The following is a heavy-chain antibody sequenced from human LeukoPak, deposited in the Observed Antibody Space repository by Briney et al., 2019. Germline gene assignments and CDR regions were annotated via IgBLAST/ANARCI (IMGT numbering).Heavy chain of an antibody. Sequence: PGGSLRLSCAASGFTFSSYSMNWVRQAPGKGLEWVSYISSSSSTIYYADSVKGRFTISRDNAKNSLYLQMNSLRAEDTAVYYCARCHTALPNWGQGTLVTVSS. J-gene: IGHJ4*02. D-gene: IGHD5-18*01. V-gene: IGHV3-48*01. CDR3: ARCHTALPN. CDR2: ISSSSSTI. CDR1: GFTFSSYS.